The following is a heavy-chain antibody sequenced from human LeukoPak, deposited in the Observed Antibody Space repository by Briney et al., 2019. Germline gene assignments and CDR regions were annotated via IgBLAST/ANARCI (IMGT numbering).Heavy chain of an antibody. J-gene: IGHJ5*02. CDR2: IYYSGST. Sequence: SETLSLTCTVSGGSISSGGYYWSWIRQHPGKGLEWIGYIYYSGSTYYNPSLKSRVTISVDTSKNQFSLKLSSVTAAGTAVYYCARGATIFGVVATNWFDPWGQGTLVTVSS. D-gene: IGHD3-3*01. CDR1: GGSISSGGYY. V-gene: IGHV4-31*03. CDR3: ARGATIFGVVATNWFDP.